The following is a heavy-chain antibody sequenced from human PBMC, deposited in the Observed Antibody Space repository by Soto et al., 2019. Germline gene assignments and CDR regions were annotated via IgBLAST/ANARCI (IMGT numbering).Heavy chain of an antibody. CDR2: ISAYNGNT. D-gene: IGHD6-13*01. V-gene: IGHV1-18*01. Sequence: QVQLVQSGAEVKKPGASVKVSCKASGYTFTSYGFSWVRQAPGQGLEWMGWISAYNGNTNYAQKGQGRVTMTTDTSTRTAYMELRGLRAHDTAVYYCASVSTAAADPYGMEVWGQGTRVTVSS. CDR1: GYTFTSYG. J-gene: IGHJ6*02. CDR3: ASVSTAAADPYGMEV.